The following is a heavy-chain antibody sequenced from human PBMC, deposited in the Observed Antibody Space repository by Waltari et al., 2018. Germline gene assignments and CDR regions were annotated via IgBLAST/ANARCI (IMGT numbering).Heavy chain of an antibody. CDR1: GGSISNYY. CDR3: ARGIGYCTSTNCYPRPLYFDY. J-gene: IGHJ4*02. V-gene: IGHV4-4*07. Sequence: QVQLQESGPGLVKPSETLSLTCPVSGGSISNYYWSWIRQPAGKGLEWIGRIYTSGTTNYNPSLKSRVTMSVDTSKNQFSLNLSSVTAADTAVYYCARGIGYCTSTNCYPRPLYFDYWGQGTLVTVSS. D-gene: IGHD2-2*01. CDR2: IYTSGTT.